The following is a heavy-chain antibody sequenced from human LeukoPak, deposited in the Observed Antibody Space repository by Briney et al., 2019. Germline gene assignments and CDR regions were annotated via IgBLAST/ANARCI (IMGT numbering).Heavy chain of an antibody. Sequence: GGSLRLSCAASGFMFTNYAMNWVRQAPGKGVEWVSYISSGGSTIYYADSVKGRFTISRENAKNSLYLQMNSLRAEDTAVYYCARRDSGGYCFDYWGQGTLVTVSS. CDR2: ISSGGSTI. CDR3: ARRDSGGYCFDY. V-gene: IGHV3-48*04. CDR1: GFMFTNYA. J-gene: IGHJ4*02. D-gene: IGHD3-22*01.